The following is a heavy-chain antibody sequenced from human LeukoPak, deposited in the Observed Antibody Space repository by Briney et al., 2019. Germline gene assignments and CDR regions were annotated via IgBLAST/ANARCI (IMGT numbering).Heavy chain of an antibody. J-gene: IGHJ4*02. Sequence: GGSLRLSCAASGFTFSSYWMSWVRQAPGKGLEWVANIRHDGSEKYYVDSVKGRFTISRDNAKDSLYLQMNSLRVEDTAVYYCARGGSRQYNFWGQGTLVTVSS. CDR1: GFTFSSYW. CDR2: IRHDGSEK. V-gene: IGHV3-7*01. D-gene: IGHD5-18*01. CDR3: ARGGSRQYNF.